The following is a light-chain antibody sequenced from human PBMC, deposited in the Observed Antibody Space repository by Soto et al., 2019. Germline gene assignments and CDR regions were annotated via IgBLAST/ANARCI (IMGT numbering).Light chain of an antibody. CDR1: QGISSY. CDR2: AAS. J-gene: IGKJ1*01. V-gene: IGKV1-8*01. Sequence: AIRMTQSPSSLSASTGDRVTITCRASQGISSYLAWYQQKPGKAPKLLIYAASTLQSGVPSRFSGSVSGTDFTLTISCLQSEDFATYYCQQYYSYPLFGQGTKVDIK. CDR3: QQYYSYPL.